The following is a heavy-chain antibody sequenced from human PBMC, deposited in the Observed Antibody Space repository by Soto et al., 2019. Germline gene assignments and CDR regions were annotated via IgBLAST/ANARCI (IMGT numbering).Heavy chain of an antibody. CDR2: INHSGST. Sequence: SETLSLTCAVYGGSFSGYYWSWIRQPPGKGLEWIGEINHSGSTNYNPSLKSRVTISVDTSKNQFSLKLSSVTAADTAVYYCARGTGRSSTSRYYYGMDVWGQGTTVTVSS. V-gene: IGHV4-34*01. D-gene: IGHD2-2*01. J-gene: IGHJ6*02. CDR1: GGSFSGYY. CDR3: ARGTGRSSTSRYYYGMDV.